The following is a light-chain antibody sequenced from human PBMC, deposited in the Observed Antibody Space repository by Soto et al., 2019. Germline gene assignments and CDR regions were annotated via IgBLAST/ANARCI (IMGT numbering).Light chain of an antibody. Sequence: DIQMTKSTYSLSASVGDRVSITCRASQSIISYLNWYQQKPGKAPKLLIYAASSLQSGVPSRFSGSGSGTDFTLTISSLQPEDFATYYCQQSYSTPRTFGQRTKVDIK. CDR1: QSIISY. CDR2: AAS. V-gene: IGKV1-39*01. CDR3: QQSYSTPRT. J-gene: IGKJ1*01.